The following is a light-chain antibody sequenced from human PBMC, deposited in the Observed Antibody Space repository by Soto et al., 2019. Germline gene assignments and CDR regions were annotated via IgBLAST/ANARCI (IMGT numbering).Light chain of an antibody. CDR1: QSVSNSY. V-gene: IGKV3D-20*01. J-gene: IGKJ2*01. Sequence: EIVLTQSPATLSLSPGERATLSCGASQSVSNSYLAWYQQKPGLAPRLLIYDASSRATGIPDRFSGSGSGTDFTLTIGRLEPEDFAVYYCQQYGSSPPYTFGQGTKLEIK. CDR2: DAS. CDR3: QQYGSSPPYT.